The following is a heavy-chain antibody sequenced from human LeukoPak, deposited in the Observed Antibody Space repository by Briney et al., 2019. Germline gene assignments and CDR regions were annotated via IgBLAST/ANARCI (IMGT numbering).Heavy chain of an antibody. CDR2: IKQDGSER. CDR1: GFIFSNYW. CDR3: ARLMGATTSDY. Sequence: GGSLGLSCAASGFIFSNYWMSWVRQAPGKGLEWVANIKQDGSERYYVDSVKGRFTISRDNAKNSLYLQIDSLRAEDTAVYYCARLMGATTSDYWGQGTLVTVSS. J-gene: IGHJ4*02. V-gene: IGHV3-7*03. D-gene: IGHD1-26*01.